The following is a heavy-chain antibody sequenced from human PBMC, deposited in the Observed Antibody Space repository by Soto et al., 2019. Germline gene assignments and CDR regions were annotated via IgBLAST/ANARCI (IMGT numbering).Heavy chain of an antibody. V-gene: IGHV1-3*01. CDR3: ARDREIRTYYYSGMDA. CDR1: GYTFTSYA. J-gene: IGHJ6*02. CDR2: INAGNGNT. Sequence: QVQLVQSGAEVKKPGASVKVSCKASGYTFTSYAMHWVRQAPGQRLEWMGWINAGNGNTKYSEKFQGRVTMTRDTSASTAYMEVGSRRSEDTAVYYCARDREIRTYYYSGMDAWGQGTTVTVS. D-gene: IGHD1-26*01.